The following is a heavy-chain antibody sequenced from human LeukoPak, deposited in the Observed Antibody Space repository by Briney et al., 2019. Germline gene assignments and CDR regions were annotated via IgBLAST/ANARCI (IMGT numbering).Heavy chain of an antibody. CDR1: GFTFSSYS. CDR2: ISSSSSYI. J-gene: IGHJ4*02. V-gene: IGHV3-21*01. Sequence: GGSLRLSCAASGFTFSSYSMNWVRQAPGKGLEWVSSISSSSSYIYYAESVKGRFTISRDNAKNSLYLQMNSLRAEDTAVYYCASSRPYDYGDYVLDYWGQGTLVTVSS. D-gene: IGHD4-17*01. CDR3: ASSRPYDYGDYVLDY.